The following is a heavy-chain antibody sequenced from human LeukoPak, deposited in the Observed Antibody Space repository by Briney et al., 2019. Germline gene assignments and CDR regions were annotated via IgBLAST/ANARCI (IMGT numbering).Heavy chain of an antibody. CDR3: AREGHYDILTGYSPVEYYFYYMDV. D-gene: IGHD3-9*01. CDR1: GFTFSNYG. V-gene: IGHV3-30*04. Sequence: GRSLRLSCEASGFTFSNYGIHWVRQTPGKGLEWVAAISSDGVEKHYADSVKGRFTISRGNSKSTLYLQMNSLRAEDTALYYCAREGHYDILTGYSPVEYYFYYMDVWGKGTTVTVSS. J-gene: IGHJ6*03. CDR2: ISSDGVEK.